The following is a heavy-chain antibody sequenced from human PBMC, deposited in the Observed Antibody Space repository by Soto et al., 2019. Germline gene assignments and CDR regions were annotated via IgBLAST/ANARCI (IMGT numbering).Heavy chain of an antibody. CDR2: IYYSGST. J-gene: IGHJ4*02. CDR3: ARASHSSGYLFDY. CDR1: GGSIISYD. D-gene: IGHD3-22*01. Sequence: TXALTCTVSGGSIISYDWSWIRQPPGKGLEWIGFIYYSGSTNYNPSLKSRVTISVDTSKNQFSLKLSSVTAADTAVYYCARASHSSGYLFDYWGQGTLVTVSS. V-gene: IGHV4-59*01.